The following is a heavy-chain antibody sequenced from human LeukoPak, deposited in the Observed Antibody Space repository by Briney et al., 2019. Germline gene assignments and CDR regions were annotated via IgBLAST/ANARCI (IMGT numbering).Heavy chain of an antibody. J-gene: IGHJ4*02. D-gene: IGHD3-10*01. Sequence: GGSLRLSCAASGFTVSSNYMSWVRQAPGKGLEWVSVIYSGGSTYYADSVKGRFTISRDNSKNTLYLQMNSLRAEDTAVYYCAKDNSDYYGSGSYYNSYFDYWGQGTLVTVSS. CDR2: IYSGGST. CDR1: GFTVSSNY. V-gene: IGHV3-53*01. CDR3: AKDNSDYYGSGSYYNSYFDY.